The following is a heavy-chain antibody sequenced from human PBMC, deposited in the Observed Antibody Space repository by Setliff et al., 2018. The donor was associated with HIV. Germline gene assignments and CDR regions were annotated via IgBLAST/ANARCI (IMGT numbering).Heavy chain of an antibody. CDR1: VGSVSSGGYY. V-gene: IGHV4-31*03. J-gene: IGHJ6*02. D-gene: IGHD6-13*01. CDR2: IYYSGST. CDR3: ARVGQQQLVYSDYYGMDV. Sequence: LSLTCTVSVGSVSSGGYYWSWIRQHPGKGLECIGYIYYSGSTSYNPSLKSRVTISVDTSKNQFSLKLSSVTAADTAIYYCARVGQQQLVYSDYYGMDVWGQGSTVTVSS.